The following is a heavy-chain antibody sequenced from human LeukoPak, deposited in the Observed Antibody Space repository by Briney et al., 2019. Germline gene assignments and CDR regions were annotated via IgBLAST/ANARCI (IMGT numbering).Heavy chain of an antibody. J-gene: IGHJ6*02. Sequence: GGSLRLSCAASGFTFSNYGMHWVRQAPGKGLEWVAVISNDGSNKYYADSVKGRFTISRDNSKNTLYLQMNSLRPEDTALYYCAKDLMWYDSSGSDGMDAWGQGTTVTVSS. CDR3: AKDLMWYDSSGSDGMDA. CDR2: ISNDGSNK. CDR1: GFTFSNYG. V-gene: IGHV3-30*18. D-gene: IGHD3-22*01.